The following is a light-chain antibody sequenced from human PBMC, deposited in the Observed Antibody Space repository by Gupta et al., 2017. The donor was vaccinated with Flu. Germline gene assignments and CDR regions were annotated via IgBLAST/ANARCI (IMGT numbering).Light chain of an antibody. J-gene: IGKJ3*01. CDR2: LGS. V-gene: IGKV2-28*01. CDR1: QSLLHSYGNNY. Sequence: MVLTQSLLYLPVNTGEAASISCRSSQSLLHSYGNNYLDWYLQKPGQPPQLLIYLGSMRASGVPDWFSGSGSGTDFTLKISRVEAEDVGVYYCQQALQTPHTFGPGTKVDIK. CDR3: QQALQTPHT.